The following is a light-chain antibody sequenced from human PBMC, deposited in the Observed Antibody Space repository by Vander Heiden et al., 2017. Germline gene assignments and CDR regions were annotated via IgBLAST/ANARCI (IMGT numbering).Light chain of an antibody. CDR2: AAS. CDR3: QQSYSTPYT. Sequence: DIQMTQSPPSLSASLGERVTTTCRASQSISSYLNWYQQKPGKAPKLLIYAASSLQSGVPSRFSGSGSGTDFTLTISSLQPEDFATYYCQQSYSTPYTFGQGTKLEIK. J-gene: IGKJ2*01. V-gene: IGKV1-39*01. CDR1: QSISSY.